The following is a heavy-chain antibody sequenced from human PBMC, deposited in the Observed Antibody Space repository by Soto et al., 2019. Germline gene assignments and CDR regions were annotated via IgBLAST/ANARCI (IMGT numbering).Heavy chain of an antibody. V-gene: IGHV4-59*01. CDR2: IYFSGST. Sequence: AATLSLTCTFSGSSFSSSYCSWLRPPPGKGLEWIGHIYFSGSTNYNPSLQSRLTISIDTSKRKFSLKLRSGTAADTAVVYCAGRGSGSYYDFNWFDPWGQGKVVTVSS. CDR1: GSSFSSSY. J-gene: IGHJ5*02. CDR3: AGRGSGSYYDFNWFDP. D-gene: IGHD1-26*01.